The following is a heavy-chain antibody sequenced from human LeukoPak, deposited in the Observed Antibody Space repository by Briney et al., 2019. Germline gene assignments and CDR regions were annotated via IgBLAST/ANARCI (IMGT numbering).Heavy chain of an antibody. CDR1: GFTFSSYE. CDR2: ISSSGSTI. J-gene: IGHJ6*03. Sequence: GGSLRLSCAASGFTFSSYEMNWVRRAPGKGLEWVSYISSSGSTIYYADSVKGRFTISRDNAKNSLYLQMNSLRAEDTAVYYCARAGAYCSSTSCYAYYYYYYKDVWGKGTTVTISS. D-gene: IGHD2-2*01. CDR3: ARAGAYCSSTSCYAYYYYYYKDV. V-gene: IGHV3-48*03.